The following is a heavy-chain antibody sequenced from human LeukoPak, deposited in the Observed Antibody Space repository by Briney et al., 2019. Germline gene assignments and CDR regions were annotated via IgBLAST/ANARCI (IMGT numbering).Heavy chain of an antibody. Sequence: SETLSLTCTVSGGPISSHYWNWIRQSAGRGLEWIGRIHTSGGPTNYNPSLKSRLTMSIDTSKNQFFLKMTSVTAADSAVYYCARAPTGTASDWFDPWGQGTLVTVPS. CDR2: IHTSGGPT. CDR1: GGPISSHY. V-gene: IGHV4-4*07. J-gene: IGHJ5*02. D-gene: IGHD1-1*01. CDR3: ARAPTGTASDWFDP.